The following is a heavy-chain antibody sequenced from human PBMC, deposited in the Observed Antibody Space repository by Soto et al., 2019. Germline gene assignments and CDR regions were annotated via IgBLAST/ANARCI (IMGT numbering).Heavy chain of an antibody. CDR2: VTHSGST. CDR1: GGSLRGSY. Sequence: QVHLQQWGAGLLKPSETLSLTCGVYGGSLRGSYWSWIRQPPGKALEWLGKVTHSGSTTFNPSLKSRVSVSVDTSDNQFSLKLTSVTAADTAVYYCARGHIPVYGPVPDYFDSWGQGTLVTFSS. J-gene: IGHJ4*02. CDR3: ARGHIPVYGPVPDYFDS. V-gene: IGHV4-34*02. D-gene: IGHD2-21*01.